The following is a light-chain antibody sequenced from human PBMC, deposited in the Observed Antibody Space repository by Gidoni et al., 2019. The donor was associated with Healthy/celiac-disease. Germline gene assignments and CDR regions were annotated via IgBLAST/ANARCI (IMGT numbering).Light chain of an antibody. CDR1: QSLLHRNGYNY. CDR3: MQALQTRT. J-gene: IGKJ1*01. CDR2: LGS. V-gene: IGKV2-28*01. Sequence: IVMTQSPLSLPVTPGEQASISCRSSQSLLHRNGYNYLDWYLQKPGQSPQLLIYLGSNRASGVPDRVSGSGSGTDFTLKISRVEAEDVGVYYCMQALQTRTFGQGTKVEIK.